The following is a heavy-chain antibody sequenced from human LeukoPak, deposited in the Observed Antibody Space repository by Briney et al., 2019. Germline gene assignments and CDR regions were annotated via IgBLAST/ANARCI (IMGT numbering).Heavy chain of an antibody. CDR3: ARRGNYYDSSGYDWFDP. CDR1: GFTFSSYW. V-gene: IGHV3-74*01. Sequence: GVSLRLSCAASGFTFSSYWMHWVRQAPGKGLVWVSRINTDGSSTSYADSVNGRSTISRDNAKNTLYLQMNSLRAEDTAVYYCARRGNYYDSSGYDWFDPWGQGTLVTVSS. J-gene: IGHJ5*02. CDR2: INTDGSST. D-gene: IGHD3-22*01.